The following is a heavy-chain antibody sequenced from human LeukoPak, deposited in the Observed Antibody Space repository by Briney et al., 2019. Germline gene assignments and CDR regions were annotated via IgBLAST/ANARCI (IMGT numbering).Heavy chain of an antibody. CDR2: IRYDGSNK. D-gene: IGHD1-26*01. V-gene: IGHV3-30*02. Sequence: GGSLRLSCAASGFTFSSYGMHWVRQAPGKGLEWVAFIRYDGSNKYYADSVKGQFTISRDNSKNTLYLQMNSLRAEDTAVYYCAKVSSIAREEGYFDYWGQGTLVTVSS. J-gene: IGHJ4*02. CDR1: GFTFSSYG. CDR3: AKVSSIAREEGYFDY.